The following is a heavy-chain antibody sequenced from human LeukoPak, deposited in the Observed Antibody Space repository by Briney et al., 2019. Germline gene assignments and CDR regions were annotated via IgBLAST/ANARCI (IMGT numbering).Heavy chain of an antibody. CDR3: ARGLLWPTRAVDY. D-gene: IGHD3-10*01. J-gene: IGHJ4*02. CDR1: GYTFTSYD. CDR2: MNPNSGNT. Sequence: VASVKVSCKASGYTFTSYDINWVRKSTGQGLEWRGWMNPNSGNTGYAQKFQGRVTMTRNTSISTAYMELSSLRSEDTAVYYCARGLLWPTRAVDYWGQGTLVTVSS. V-gene: IGHV1-8*01.